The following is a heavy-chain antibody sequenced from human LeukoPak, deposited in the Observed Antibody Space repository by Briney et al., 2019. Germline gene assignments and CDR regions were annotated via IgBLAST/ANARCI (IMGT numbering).Heavy chain of an antibody. Sequence: PGGSLRLSCAASGFTFSSYSMNWVRQAPGKGLEWVSYISRSSSTIHYADSVKGRFTISRDNAKNSLYLQMNSLRAEDTAVYYCARVISSTSRVVDYWGQGTLVTVSS. CDR1: GFTFSSYS. J-gene: IGHJ4*02. D-gene: IGHD2-2*01. V-gene: IGHV3-48*01. CDR3: ARVISSTSRVVDY. CDR2: ISRSSSTI.